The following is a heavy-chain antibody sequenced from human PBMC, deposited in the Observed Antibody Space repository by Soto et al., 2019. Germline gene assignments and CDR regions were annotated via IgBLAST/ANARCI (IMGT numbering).Heavy chain of an antibody. CDR3: ARDSGQQLVEDAFDI. V-gene: IGHV1-46*01. D-gene: IGHD6-13*01. CDR1: GYTFTSYY. J-gene: IGHJ3*02. CDR2: INPSGGST. Sequence: GASVKVSCKASGYTFTSYYMHWVRQAPGQGLEWMGIINPSGGSTSYAQKFQGRVTMTRDTSTSTVYMELSSLRSEDTAVYYCARDSGQQLVEDAFDIWGQGTMVTVSS.